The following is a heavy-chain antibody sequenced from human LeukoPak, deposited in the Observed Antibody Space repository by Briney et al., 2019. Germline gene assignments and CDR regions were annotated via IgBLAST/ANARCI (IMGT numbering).Heavy chain of an antibody. V-gene: IGHV4-34*01. CDR2: IYYSGST. CDR1: GGSFSGDF. D-gene: IGHD5-18*01. J-gene: IGHJ6*03. Sequence: SETLSLTCAVYGGSFSGDFWSWIRQSPGKGLEWNGSIYYSGSTYYNPSLKSRVTISVDTSKNQFSLKLGSVTAADTAVYYCARDRPRLRGYSYGYYYYMDVWGKGTTVTVSS. CDR3: ARDRPRLRGYSYGYYYYMDV.